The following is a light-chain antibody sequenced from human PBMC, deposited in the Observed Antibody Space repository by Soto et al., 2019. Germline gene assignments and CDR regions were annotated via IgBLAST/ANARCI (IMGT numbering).Light chain of an antibody. J-gene: IGKJ1*01. V-gene: IGKV1-39*01. CDR1: QSIYNY. Sequence: DIQMTQSPSSLSASVGDRVTITCRASQSIYNYLNWYQQKPGKAPQLLIFAASSLQSGVPSRFSGSESGTDFTLTISSXQPEDFATYHCQQSYSTPRTFGQGTKVDIK. CDR3: QQSYSTPRT. CDR2: AAS.